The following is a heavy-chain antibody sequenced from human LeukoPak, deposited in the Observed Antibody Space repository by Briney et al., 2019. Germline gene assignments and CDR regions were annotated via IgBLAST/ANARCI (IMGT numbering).Heavy chain of an antibody. Sequence: GGSLRLSCAASGFTFSSYAMSWLRQAPGKGLEWVSAISGSGGSTYYADSVKGRYTISRDNSKNTLYLQMNSLKAEDTAVYYCANGLGYCTNGVCQEFDYWGQGTLVTVSS. D-gene: IGHD2-8*01. CDR1: GFTFSSYA. CDR3: ANGLGYCTNGVCQEFDY. V-gene: IGHV3-23*01. J-gene: IGHJ4*02. CDR2: ISGSGGST.